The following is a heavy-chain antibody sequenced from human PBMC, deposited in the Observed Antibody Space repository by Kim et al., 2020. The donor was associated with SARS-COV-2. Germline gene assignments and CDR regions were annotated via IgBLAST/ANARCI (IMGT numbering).Heavy chain of an antibody. J-gene: IGHJ4*02. CDR2: IYYSGST. CDR1: GGSISSYY. V-gene: IGHV4-59*08. CDR3: ARRERWLQSYYFDY. D-gene: IGHD5-12*01. Sequence: SETLSLTCTVSGGSISSYYWSWIRQPPGKGLEWIGYIYYSGSTNYNPSLKSRVTISVDTSKNQFSLKLSSVTAADTAVYYCARRERWLQSYYFDYWGQGT.